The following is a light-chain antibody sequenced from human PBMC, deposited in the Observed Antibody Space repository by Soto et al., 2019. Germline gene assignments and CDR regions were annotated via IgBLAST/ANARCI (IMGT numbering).Light chain of an antibody. J-gene: IGKJ1*01. Sequence: QLTQSPSSLSASVGDRVIITCRASQSVSRSLNWYQQKAGQAPKLLIYAASTLHSGVPSRFSGSGSGTEFSLTISRLEPDDFAVYYCQHYGSPAWTFGQGTTVDIK. CDR1: QSVSRS. CDR2: AAS. V-gene: IGKV1-39*01. CDR3: QHYGSPAWT.